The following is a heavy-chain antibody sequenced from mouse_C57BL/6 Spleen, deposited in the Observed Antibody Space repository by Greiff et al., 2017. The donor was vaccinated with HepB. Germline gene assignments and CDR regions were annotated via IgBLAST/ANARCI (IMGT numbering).Heavy chain of an antibody. D-gene: IGHD4-1*01. CDR3: ARYHHWDWYFDV. CDR1: GYAFTNYL. Sequence: VQLQQSGAELVRPGTSVKVSCKASGYAFTNYLIEWVKQRPGQGLEWIGVINPGSGGTNYNEKFKGKATLTADKSSSTAYMQLSSLTSEDSAVYFCARYHHWDWYFDVWGTGTTVTVSS. V-gene: IGHV1-54*01. J-gene: IGHJ1*03. CDR2: INPGSGGT.